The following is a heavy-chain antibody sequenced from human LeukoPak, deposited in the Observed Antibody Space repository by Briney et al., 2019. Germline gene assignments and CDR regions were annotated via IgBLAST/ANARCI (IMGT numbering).Heavy chain of an antibody. V-gene: IGHV4-59*01. CDR2: IYYSGST. Sequence: SETLSLTCTVSGGSINSYYWIWIRQPPGKGLEYIGYIYYSGSTNYNPSLKSRVTISVDTSKNQLSLRLSSVTAADTAVYYCARGGGWSPYYFDYWGQGALVTVSS. CDR1: GGSINSYY. D-gene: IGHD6-19*01. CDR3: ARGGGWSPYYFDY. J-gene: IGHJ4*02.